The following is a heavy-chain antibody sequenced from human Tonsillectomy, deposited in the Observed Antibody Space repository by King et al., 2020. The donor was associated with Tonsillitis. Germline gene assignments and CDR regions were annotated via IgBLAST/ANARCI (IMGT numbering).Heavy chain of an antibody. J-gene: IGHJ2*01. Sequence: VQLVQYGAEVKKPGSSVKVSCKASGGTFSSYAIRWVRQAPGQGLEWMGGIIPIFGTANYAQKFQGRVTITADKSTSTAYMELSSLRSEDTAGYYCARGQAHCGGDCYSRSYWYFDLWGRGTLVTVSS. CDR1: GGTFSSYA. CDR3: ARGQAHCGGDCYSRSYWYFDL. D-gene: IGHD2-21*02. CDR2: IIPIFGTA. V-gene: IGHV1-69*06.